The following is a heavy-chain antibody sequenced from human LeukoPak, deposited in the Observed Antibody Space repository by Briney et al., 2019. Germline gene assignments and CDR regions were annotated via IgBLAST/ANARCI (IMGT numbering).Heavy chain of an antibody. Sequence: ASVKVSCKASGYTFTGYYMHWVRQAPGQGLEWMGWINPNSGGTNYAQKFQGRVTMTRDTSISTAYMELSRLRSDDTAVYYCARPYYDYVWGSYRFGYWGQGTLVTVSS. CDR1: GYTFTGYY. D-gene: IGHD3-16*02. CDR2: INPNSGGT. J-gene: IGHJ4*02. V-gene: IGHV1-2*02. CDR3: ARPYYDYVWGSYRFGY.